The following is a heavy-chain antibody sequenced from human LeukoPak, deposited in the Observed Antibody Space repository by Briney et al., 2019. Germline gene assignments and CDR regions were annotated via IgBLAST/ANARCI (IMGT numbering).Heavy chain of an antibody. CDR2: INPNSGGT. Sequence: GASVKVSCKASGYTFTGYYMHWVRHAPGHGLQWMGWINPNSGGTNYAQKFQDRVTMTRDTSISTAYMELSRLRSDDTAVYYCAREKAAADPYHLYDRGKRILVTVSS. CDR3: AREKAAADPYHLYD. D-gene: IGHD6-13*01. J-gene: IGHJ1*01. V-gene: IGHV1-2*02. CDR1: GYTFTGYY.